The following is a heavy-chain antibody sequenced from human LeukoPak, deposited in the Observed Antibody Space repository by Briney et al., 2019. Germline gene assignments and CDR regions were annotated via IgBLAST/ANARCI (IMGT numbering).Heavy chain of an antibody. D-gene: IGHD2-15*01. CDR1: GGSISSYY. CDR2: IYYSGST. Sequence: SETLSLTCTVSGGSISSYYWNWIRQPPGKGLEWIGYIYYSGSTNYNPSLKSRLTISVDTSNNQFSLKLSSVTAADTAVYYCASTSGYCSGGNCYSAFDYWGQGTLVTVSS. CDR3: ASTSGYCSGGNCYSAFDY. J-gene: IGHJ4*02. V-gene: IGHV4-59*01.